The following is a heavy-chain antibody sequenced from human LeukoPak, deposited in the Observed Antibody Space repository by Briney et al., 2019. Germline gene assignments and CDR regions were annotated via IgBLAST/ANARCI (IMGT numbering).Heavy chain of an antibody. CDR1: GGSISSSSYY. V-gene: IGHV4-39*01. CDR2: IYYSGST. CDR3: VGNQHDFWSGAINWFDP. Sequence: SETLSLTCTVSGGSISSSSYYWGWIRQPPGKGLEWIGSIYYSGSTYYNPSLKSRVTISVDTSKNQFSLKLSSVTAADTAVYYCVGNQHDFWSGAINWFDPWGQGTLVTVSS. D-gene: IGHD3-3*01. J-gene: IGHJ5*02.